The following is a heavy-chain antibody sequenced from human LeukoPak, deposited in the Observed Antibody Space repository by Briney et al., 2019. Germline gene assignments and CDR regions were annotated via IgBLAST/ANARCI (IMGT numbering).Heavy chain of an antibody. D-gene: IGHD1-26*01. CDR2: ISSSSSYI. V-gene: IGHV3-21*01. CDR3: VVVANFDY. Sequence: PGGSLRLSCVVSGFTFSSYSMNWARQAPGKGLEWVSSISSSSSYIYYADSVKGRFTISRDNAKNSLYLQMNSPRAEDTAVYYCVVVANFDYWGQGTLVTVSS. J-gene: IGHJ4*02. CDR1: GFTFSSYS.